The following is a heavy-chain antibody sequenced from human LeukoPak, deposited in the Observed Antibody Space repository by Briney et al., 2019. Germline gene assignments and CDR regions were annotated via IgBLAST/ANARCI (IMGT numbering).Heavy chain of an antibody. CDR1: GGSISSGGYS. CDR2: IYYTGNT. Sequence: SETLSLTCTVSGGSISSGGYSWSWIRQPPGKGMEFIAYIYYTGNTYFNPSLKSRVTISVDTSKNQFSLKLTSVTAADTAVYYCARERVDYYDSTGLLDYWGQGTLVTVSS. V-gene: IGHV4-30-4*07. D-gene: IGHD3-22*01. CDR3: ARERVDYYDSTGLLDY. J-gene: IGHJ4*02.